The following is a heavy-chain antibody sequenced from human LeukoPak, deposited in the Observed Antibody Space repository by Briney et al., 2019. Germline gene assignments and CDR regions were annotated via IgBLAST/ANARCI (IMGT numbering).Heavy chain of an antibody. CDR1: GGSISSNNYY. V-gene: IGHV4-39*07. CDR2: LYYSGSA. D-gene: IGHD4-17*01. Sequence: PSETLSLTCTVSGGSISSNNYYWGWIRQPPGKGLEWIGSLYYSGSAYYNPSLKSRVTISVDTSKNQFSLKLSSVTAADTAVYYCARGGNYGDYGWFDPWGQGTLVTVSS. J-gene: IGHJ5*02. CDR3: ARGGNYGDYGWFDP.